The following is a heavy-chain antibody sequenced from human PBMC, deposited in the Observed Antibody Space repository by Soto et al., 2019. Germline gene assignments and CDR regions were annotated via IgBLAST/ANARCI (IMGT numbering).Heavy chain of an antibody. D-gene: IGHD2-8*01. V-gene: IGHV3-64*07. CDR2: ISKNGDST. Sequence: EVQLMESGGGLVQPGGSLRLSCAASGFTFSSETMFWVRQAPGKGLQHITAISKNGDSTFYADSVKGRFTISRDNSKNTLYLQMGSLRAEDRAVYYCATNEGLAYWGQGVLVTV. CDR3: ATNEGLAY. J-gene: IGHJ4*02. CDR1: GFTFSSET.